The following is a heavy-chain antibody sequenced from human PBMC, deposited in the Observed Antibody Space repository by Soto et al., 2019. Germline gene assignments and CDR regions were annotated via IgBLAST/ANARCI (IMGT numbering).Heavy chain of an antibody. Sequence: ASVNVSCKASGGTFSSYAISWVRQAPGQVLEWMGGIISIFGTANYAQKFQGRVTITADESTSTAYMELSSLRSEDTVVYYCARDQPTTVTTYDAFDIWGQGTMVTVSS. D-gene: IGHD4-17*01. CDR3: ARDQPTTVTTYDAFDI. V-gene: IGHV1-69*13. J-gene: IGHJ3*02. CDR1: GGTFSSYA. CDR2: IISIFGTA.